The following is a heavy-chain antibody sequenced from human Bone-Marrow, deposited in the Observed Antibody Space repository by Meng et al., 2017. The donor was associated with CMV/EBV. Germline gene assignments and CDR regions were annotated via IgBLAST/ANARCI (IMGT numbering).Heavy chain of an antibody. CDR2: TYYMSKWYN. CDR1: GDSVSSYSAA. V-gene: IGHV6-1*01. Sequence: SQTLSLTCVISGDSVSSYSAAWNWIRQSPSRGLEWLGRTYYMSKWYNDYALSVKSRITFNPDTSKNQFSLQLNSLTPEDTAVYYCARVITGTTLGPPFIDYWGQGTLVTVSS. CDR3: ARVITGTTLGPPFIDY. J-gene: IGHJ4*02. D-gene: IGHD1-7*01.